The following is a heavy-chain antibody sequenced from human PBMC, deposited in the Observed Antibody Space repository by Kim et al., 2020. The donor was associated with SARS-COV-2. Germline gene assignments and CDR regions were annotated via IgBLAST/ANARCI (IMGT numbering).Heavy chain of an antibody. J-gene: IGHJ4*02. CDR1: GFTFSSYA. V-gene: IGHV3-23*01. CDR3: AKRRVGTFDY. CDR2: ISGSAGNT. Sequence: GGSLRLSCAASGFTFSSYAMSWVRQAPGMGLEWVSHISGSAGNTYYADSVKGRFTISRDNSKNTLYLQMNSLSAEDTAVYYCAKRRVGTFDYWGQGTLVTVSS. D-gene: IGHD1-26*01.